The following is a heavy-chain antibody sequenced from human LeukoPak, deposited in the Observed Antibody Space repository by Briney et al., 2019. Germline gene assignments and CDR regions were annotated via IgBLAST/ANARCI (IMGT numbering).Heavy chain of an antibody. CDR3: ARESRGWFDP. D-gene: IGHD5-24*01. CDR2: ISSSSSYI. J-gene: IGHJ5*02. V-gene: IGHV3-21*01. Sequence: GGSLRLSCSASGFNYSSYSMNWVRQAPRRGLEWVSSISSSSSYIYYADSVKGRFTISRDNAKNSLYLQMNSLRAEDTAVYYCARESRGWFDPWGQGTLVTVSS. CDR1: GFNYSSYS.